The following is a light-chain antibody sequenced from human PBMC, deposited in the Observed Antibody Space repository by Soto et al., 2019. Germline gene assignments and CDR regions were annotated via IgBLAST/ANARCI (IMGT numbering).Light chain of an antibody. CDR1: QDISNY. CDR3: QQYDNLPIT. CDR2: DAS. V-gene: IGKV1-33*01. J-gene: IGKJ5*01. Sequence: DIQMMQSTSSLSATVVDRVSITFQAWQDISNYLNWYQQKTGKAPKLLIYDASNLETGVPSRFSGSGSGTDFTFTTSRLQPEDIATYYCQQYDNLPITFGQGTRLEI.